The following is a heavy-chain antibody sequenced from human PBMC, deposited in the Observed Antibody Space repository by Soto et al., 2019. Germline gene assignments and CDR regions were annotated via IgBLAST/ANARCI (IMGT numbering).Heavy chain of an antibody. J-gene: IGHJ4*02. CDR3: ARDKITGLFDY. D-gene: IGHD2-8*02. CDR1: GGSFSGYY. Sequence: QVQLQQWGAGLLKPSETLSLTCAVYGGSFSGYYWTWIRQPPGTGLEWIGEINHSGSTNYNPSLKSRGTISVDKSKDQFSLELTSVPAADTAVYYCARDKITGLFDYWGQGTLVTVSS. V-gene: IGHV4-34*01. CDR2: INHSGST.